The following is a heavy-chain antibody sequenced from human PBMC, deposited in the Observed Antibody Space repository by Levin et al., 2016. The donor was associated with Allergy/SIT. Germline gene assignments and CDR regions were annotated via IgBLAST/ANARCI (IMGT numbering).Heavy chain of an antibody. CDR1: GFSFSSYA. CDR3: AKESAMTTFDY. CDR2: ISGSGAGT. D-gene: IGHD2-2*01. Sequence: GESLKISCAASGFSFSSYAMSWVRQAPGRGLEWVAAISGSGAGTSYAASVKGRFSISRDNSKNTVDLLLNSLRAEDTAVYYCAKESAMTTFDYWGQGSLVTVSS. J-gene: IGHJ4*02. V-gene: IGHV3-23*01.